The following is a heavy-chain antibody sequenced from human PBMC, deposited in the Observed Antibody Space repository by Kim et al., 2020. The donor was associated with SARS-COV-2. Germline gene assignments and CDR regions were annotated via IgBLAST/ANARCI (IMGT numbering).Heavy chain of an antibody. J-gene: IGHJ3*02. Sequence: SPSLKSRLTITKDTSKNLVVLTMTNMDPVDTATYYCAHRGVVPAPGAFDIWGQGTMVTVSS. V-gene: IGHV2-5*01. CDR3: AHRGVVPAPGAFDI. D-gene: IGHD2-2*01.